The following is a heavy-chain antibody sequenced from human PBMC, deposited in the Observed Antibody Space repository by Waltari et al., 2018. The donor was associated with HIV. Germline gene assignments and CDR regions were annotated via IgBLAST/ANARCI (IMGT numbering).Heavy chain of an antibody. V-gene: IGHV4-30-4*01. CDR2: IYYSGRT. J-gene: IGHJ6*02. CDR3: AKDPLRFGYYGMNV. Sequence: QVQLQESGPGLVKPSQTLSLTCTVSGGPISSGDYYWGWSRQSPVKGLEWIVHIYYSGRTYYNPSRKSRVTISVDTSKNQFSRKLSSVTAADTAVYYCAKDPLRFGYYGMNVWGQGTTGTVSS. CDR1: GGPISSGDYY. D-gene: IGHD3-10*01.